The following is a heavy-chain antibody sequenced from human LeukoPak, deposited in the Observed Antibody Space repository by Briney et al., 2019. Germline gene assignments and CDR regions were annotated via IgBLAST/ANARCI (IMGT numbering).Heavy chain of an antibody. CDR2: SYYSGST. D-gene: IGHD3-16*01. J-gene: IGHJ5*02. V-gene: IGHV4-59*01. CDR1: GGSISSNY. Sequence: SETLSLTCTVSGGSISSNYLSWIRQPPGKGPEWIGYSYYSGSTNYNPSLKSRVTISVDTSKNQYSLTLRSVTAADTAVYYCAKHLTNAYYDMIWFDPWGQGTLVTVSS. CDR3: AKHLTNAYYDMIWFDP.